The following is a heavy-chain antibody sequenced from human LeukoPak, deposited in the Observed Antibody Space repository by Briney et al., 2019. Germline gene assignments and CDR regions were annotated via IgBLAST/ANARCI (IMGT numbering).Heavy chain of an antibody. CDR1: GGSIGSYY. CDR3: ASYSGYDKTFDY. J-gene: IGHJ4*02. D-gene: IGHD5-12*01. CDR2: IYYSGST. Sequence: PSETLSLTCTVSGGSIGSYYWSWIRQPPGKGLEWIGYIYYSGSTNYNPSLKSRVTISVDTSKNQFSLKLSSVTAADTAVYYCASYSGYDKTFDYWGQGTLVTVSS. V-gene: IGHV4-59*01.